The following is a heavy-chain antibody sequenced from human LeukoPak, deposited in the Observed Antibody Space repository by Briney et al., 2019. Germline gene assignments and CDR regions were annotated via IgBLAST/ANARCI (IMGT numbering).Heavy chain of an antibody. CDR1: GFTSSDYY. Sequence: PGGSLRLSCAASGFTSSDYYMSWIRQAPGKGLEWVSYISSSGSTIYYADSVKGRFTISRDNAKNSLYLQMNSLRAEDTAVYYCARGNSGYRWDYYYGMDVWGQGTTVTVSS. CDR2: ISSSGSTI. J-gene: IGHJ6*02. V-gene: IGHV3-11*04. D-gene: IGHD5-12*01. CDR3: ARGNSGYRWDYYYGMDV.